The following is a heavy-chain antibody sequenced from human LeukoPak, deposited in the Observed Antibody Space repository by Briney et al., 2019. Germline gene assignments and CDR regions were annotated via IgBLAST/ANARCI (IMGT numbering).Heavy chain of an antibody. D-gene: IGHD3-22*01. J-gene: IGHJ4*02. CDR1: GGSFSGYY. CDR3: ARGEKYYYDSSGYYCDY. Sequence: SETLSLTCAVYGGSFSGYYWSWIRQPPGKGLEWIEEINHSGSTNYNPSLKSRVTISVDTSKNQFSLKLSSVTAADTAVYYCARGEKYYYDSSGYYCDYWGQGTLVTVSS. V-gene: IGHV4-34*01. CDR2: INHSGST.